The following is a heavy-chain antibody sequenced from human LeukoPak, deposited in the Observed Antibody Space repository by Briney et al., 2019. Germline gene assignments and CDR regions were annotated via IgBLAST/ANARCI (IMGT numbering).Heavy chain of an antibody. CDR2: INHSGST. V-gene: IGHV4-34*01. J-gene: IGHJ4*02. D-gene: IGHD3-3*01. CDR1: GGSFSGYY. Sequence: SETLSLTCAVYGGSFSGYYWSWIRQPPGKGLEWIGEINHSGSTNYNPSLKSRVTISVDTSKNQFSLKLSSVTAADTAVYYCASNPWSGYYTGRTGFDYWGQGTLVTVSS. CDR3: ASNPWSGYYTGRTGFDY.